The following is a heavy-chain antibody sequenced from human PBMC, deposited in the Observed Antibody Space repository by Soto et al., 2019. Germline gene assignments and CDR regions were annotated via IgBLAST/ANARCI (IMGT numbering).Heavy chain of an antibody. CDR2: IRSKAYGGTT. CDR3: TRVKLRYSSVWHRSVVSVRYYYYGMDV. Sequence: QPGGSLRLSCTASGFTFGDYAMSWFRQAPGKGLEWVGFIRSKAYGGTTEYAASVKGRFTISRDDSKSIAYLQMNSLKTEDTAVYYCTRVKLRYSSVWHRSVVSVRYYYYGMDVWGQGTTVTVSS. V-gene: IGHV3-49*03. CDR1: GFTFGDYA. J-gene: IGHJ6*02. D-gene: IGHD6-19*01.